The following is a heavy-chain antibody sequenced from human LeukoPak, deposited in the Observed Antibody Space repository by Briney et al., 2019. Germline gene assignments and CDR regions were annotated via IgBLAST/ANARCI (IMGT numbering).Heavy chain of an antibody. D-gene: IGHD1-26*01. CDR2: INSDGSSR. Sequence: GGSLRLSCAASGFIFSSYWMHWVRQAPGKGLVWVSRINSDGSSRNYADSVKGRFTISRDNAKNTLYLLMNSVKAEDTAVYYCARVVVGANNWFDPWGEGSLVTVSS. CDR1: GFIFSSYW. CDR3: ARVVVGANNWFDP. V-gene: IGHV3-74*01. J-gene: IGHJ5*02.